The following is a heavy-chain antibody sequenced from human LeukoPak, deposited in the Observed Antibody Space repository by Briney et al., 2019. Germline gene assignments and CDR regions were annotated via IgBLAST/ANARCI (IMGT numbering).Heavy chain of an antibody. D-gene: IGHD1-1*01. Sequence: GGSLRLSCAASGFTFSSYAMSWVRQAPGKGLEWVSGISGSGGRTYYADSVKGRFTISRDNSKSTLYLQMNSLRAEDTAIYYCAKDGGTDDVYYFDYWGQGTLVTVSS. CDR2: ISGSGGRT. V-gene: IGHV3-23*01. CDR3: AKDGGTDDVYYFDY. CDR1: GFTFSSYA. J-gene: IGHJ4*02.